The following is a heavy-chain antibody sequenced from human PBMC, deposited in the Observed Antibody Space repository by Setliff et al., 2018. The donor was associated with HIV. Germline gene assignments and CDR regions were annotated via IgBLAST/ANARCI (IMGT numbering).Heavy chain of an antibody. CDR1: GYTFTGYG. V-gene: IGHV1-18*01. J-gene: IGHJ5*02. CDR2: ISAYNGNT. D-gene: IGHD6-19*01. CDR3: ARDSGMAVVGTWRRLDP. Sequence: ASVKVSCKASGYTFTGYGISWVRQAPGQGLEWMGWISAYNGNTNYAQKLQGRVTMTTDTSTSTAYMEVRSLRSDDTAVYYCARDSGMAVVGTWRRLDPWGQGTLVTVSS.